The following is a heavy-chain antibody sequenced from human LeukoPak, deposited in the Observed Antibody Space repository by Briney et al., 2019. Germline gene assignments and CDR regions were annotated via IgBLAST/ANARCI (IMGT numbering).Heavy chain of an antibody. V-gene: IGHV3-30*18. CDR3: AKVKRYYYDSSGLIDY. CDR1: GFTFSSYG. Sequence: PGRSLRLSCAASGFTFSSYGMHWVRQAPGKGLEWVAVISYDGSNKYYADSVKGRFTTSRDNSKNTLYLQMNSLRAEDTAVYYCAKVKRYYYDSSGLIDYWGQGTLVTVSS. D-gene: IGHD3-22*01. J-gene: IGHJ4*02. CDR2: ISYDGSNK.